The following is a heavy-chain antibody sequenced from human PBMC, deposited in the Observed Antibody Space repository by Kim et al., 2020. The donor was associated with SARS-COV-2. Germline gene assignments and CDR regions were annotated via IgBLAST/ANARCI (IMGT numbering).Heavy chain of an antibody. CDR2: FDPEDGET. CDR3: ATGIAASVYYYYYGMDV. J-gene: IGHJ6*02. V-gene: IGHV1-24*01. Sequence: ASVKVSCKVSGYTLTELSMHWVRQAPGIGLQWMGGFDPEDGETIYAQKFHGRVTMTEDTSTDTSYTELSSLRSEDTAVDYCATGIAASVYYYYYGMDVWG. CDR1: GYTLTELS. D-gene: IGHD6-13*01.